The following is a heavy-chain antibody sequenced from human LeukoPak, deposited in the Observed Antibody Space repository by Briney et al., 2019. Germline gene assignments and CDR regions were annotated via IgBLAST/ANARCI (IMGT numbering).Heavy chain of an antibody. Sequence: PGGSLRLSCAASGFTFSSYAMSWVRQAPGKGLEWVSAISGSGGSTYYADSVKGRFTVSRDNSKNTLYLQMNSLRAEDTAVYYCAKVLGQTITMMDRASDIWGQGTMVTVSS. J-gene: IGHJ3*02. CDR1: GFTFSSYA. CDR3: AKVLGQTITMMDRASDI. CDR2: ISGSGGST. V-gene: IGHV3-23*01. D-gene: IGHD3-22*01.